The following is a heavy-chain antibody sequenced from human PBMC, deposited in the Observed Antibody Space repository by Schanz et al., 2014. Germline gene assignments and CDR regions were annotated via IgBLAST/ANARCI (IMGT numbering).Heavy chain of an antibody. CDR2: INPKSGGT. CDR3: AREAYDSSGYEFDY. V-gene: IGHV1-2*06. CDR1: GHTFTGYS. J-gene: IGHJ4*02. D-gene: IGHD3-22*01. Sequence: QVQLVQSGAEVKKPGASVKVSCKASGHTFTGYSIHWVRQAPGQGLEWMGRINPKSGGTYYAQKFQGRVTMTRDASINTAYMELSRLRYDDTAVYYCAREAYDSSGYEFDYWGQGTLVTVSS.